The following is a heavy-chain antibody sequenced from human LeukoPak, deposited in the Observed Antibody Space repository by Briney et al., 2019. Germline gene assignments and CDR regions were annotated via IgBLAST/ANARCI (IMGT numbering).Heavy chain of an antibody. CDR2: INLNSGDT. J-gene: IGHJ4*02. CDR3: ASWAGGNAPVASFDY. Sequence: ASVKLSCKPSGYSFTGYYMHWMRQAPGQGLEWMGWINLNSGDTNYAEKFQGRVTMTRDKPISTAYVELSRLRYDVTAVYYGASWAGGNAPVASFDYWGQGTLVTVSS. V-gene: IGHV1-2*02. CDR1: GYSFTGYY. D-gene: IGHD1-14*01.